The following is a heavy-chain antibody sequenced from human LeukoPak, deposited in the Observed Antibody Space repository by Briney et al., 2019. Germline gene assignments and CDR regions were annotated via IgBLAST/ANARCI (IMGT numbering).Heavy chain of an antibody. V-gene: IGHV3-48*01. CDR3: AKCAKTPDGGSGWCNWFDA. J-gene: IGHJ5*02. Sequence: GGSLRLSCAASGFTFSSYSMNWVRQAPGKGLEWVSYISSSSSTIYYADSVKGRFTISRDNSRNTLYLQLNSLRAEDTALYYCAKCAKTPDGGSGWCNWFDAWGQGTLVTVSS. CDR1: GFTFSSYS. CDR2: ISSSSSTI. D-gene: IGHD3-3*01.